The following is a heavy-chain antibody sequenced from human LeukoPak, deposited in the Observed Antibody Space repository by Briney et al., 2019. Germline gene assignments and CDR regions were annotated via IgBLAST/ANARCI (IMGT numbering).Heavy chain of an antibody. CDR3: AKDSYYDFWSGPRQYGMDV. Sequence: SLRLSCAASGFTFDDYAMHWVRQAPGKGLEWVSGISWNSGSIGYADSVKGRFTISRDNAKNSLYLQMNSLRAEDTALYYCAKDSYYDFWSGPRQYGMDVWGQGTTVTVSS. CDR2: ISWNSGSI. J-gene: IGHJ6*02. CDR1: GFTFDDYA. V-gene: IGHV3-9*01. D-gene: IGHD3-3*01.